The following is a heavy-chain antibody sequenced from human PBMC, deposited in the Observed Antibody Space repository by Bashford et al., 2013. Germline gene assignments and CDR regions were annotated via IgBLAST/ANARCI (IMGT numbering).Heavy chain of an antibody. CDR2: ISAGGDRT. CDR3: AKDPNGDYVGGFWFDP. V-gene: IGHV3-23*01. CDR1: GFTFSSYA. J-gene: IGHJ5*02. Sequence: GSLRLSCAASGFTFSSYAMSWVRQAPGKGLEFVSGISAGGDRTYYADSVKGRFTISRDNFKSTLYLQMDSLRAEDTAVYRCAKDPNGDYVGGFWFDPGAREPWSPSPQ. D-gene: IGHD4-17*01.